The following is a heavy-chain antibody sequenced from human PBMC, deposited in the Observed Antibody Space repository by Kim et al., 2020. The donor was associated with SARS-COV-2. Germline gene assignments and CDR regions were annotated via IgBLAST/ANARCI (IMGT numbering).Heavy chain of an antibody. Sequence: GGSLRLSCAASGFTFSSYGMHWVRQAPGKGLEWVAVIWYDGSNKYYADSVKGRFTISRDNSKNTLYLQMNSLRAEDTAVYYCARDLLVGATTAADYWGQGTLVTVSS. CDR2: IWYDGSNK. V-gene: IGHV3-33*01. D-gene: IGHD1-26*01. CDR3: ARDLLVGATTAADY. CDR1: GFTFSSYG. J-gene: IGHJ4*02.